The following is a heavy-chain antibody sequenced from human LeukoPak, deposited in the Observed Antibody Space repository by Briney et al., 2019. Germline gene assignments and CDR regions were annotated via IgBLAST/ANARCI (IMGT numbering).Heavy chain of an antibody. V-gene: IGHV3-30-3*01. CDR2: ISYDGSNK. D-gene: IGHD3-10*01. J-gene: IGHJ4*02. CDR3: ARDAYHYGGGY. Sequence: GGSLRLSCAVSGFTFSSYAMHWVRQAPGKGLEWVAVISYDGSNKYYADSVKGRFTISRDNSKNTLYLQMNSLRAEDTAVYYCARDAYHYGGGYWGQGTLVTVSS. CDR1: GFTFSSYA.